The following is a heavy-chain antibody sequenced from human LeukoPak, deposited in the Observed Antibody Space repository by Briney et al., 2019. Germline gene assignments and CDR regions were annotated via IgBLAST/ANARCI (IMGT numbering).Heavy chain of an antibody. CDR3: ARGYRYCSSTSCPQYNWFDP. D-gene: IGHD2-2*01. Sequence: LGASVKVSCKASGYTFTGYYRHWVRQAPGQGLEWMGWINPNSGGTNYAQKFQGRVTMTRDTSISTAYMELSRLRSDDTAVYYCARGYRYCSSTSCPQYNWFDPWGQGTLATVSS. CDR1: GYTFTGYY. V-gene: IGHV1-2*03. J-gene: IGHJ5*02. CDR2: INPNSGGT.